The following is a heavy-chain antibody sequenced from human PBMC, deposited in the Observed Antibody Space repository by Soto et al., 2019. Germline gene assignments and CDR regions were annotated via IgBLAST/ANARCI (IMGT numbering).Heavy chain of an antibody. CDR3: VSDVDADFRTDFDY. CDR1: GFTFTGFA. J-gene: IGHJ4*02. CDR2: INAGNGNT. Sequence: ASVKVSCKASGFTFTGFAIHWVRQAPGQRLEWMGWINAGNGNTNYAQKFQGRLTITRDPSATTAYMELNSLASEDTALYYCVSDVDADFRTDFDYWGRGTLVTVSS. D-gene: IGHD4-17*01. V-gene: IGHV1-3*01.